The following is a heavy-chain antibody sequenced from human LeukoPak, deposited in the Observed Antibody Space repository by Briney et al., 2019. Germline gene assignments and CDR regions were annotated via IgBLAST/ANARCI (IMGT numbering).Heavy chain of an antibody. Sequence: SETLSLTCTVSGGSISSSSYYWGWIRQPPGKGLEWIGSIYYSGSTYYNPSLKSRVTISVDTSKNQFSLKLSSVTAADTAVYYCARQGLVVPAAISWFDPWGQGTLVTVSS. CDR2: IYYSGST. CDR1: GGSISSSSYY. J-gene: IGHJ5*02. V-gene: IGHV4-39*01. CDR3: ARQGLVVPAAISWFDP. D-gene: IGHD2-2*02.